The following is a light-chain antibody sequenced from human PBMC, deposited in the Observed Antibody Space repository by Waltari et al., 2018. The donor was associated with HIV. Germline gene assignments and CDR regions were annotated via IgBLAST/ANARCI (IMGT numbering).Light chain of an antibody. V-gene: IGLV1-47*01. CDR3: AAWDDSLSGYV. Sequence: QSVLTQPPSASGTPGQRVTISCSGSSSNIGRNYVYWYQPLPGTAPKLLIFRNNQRPSGVPDRFSGSKSGTSASLAISGLRSEDEAEYYCAAWDDSLSGYVFGTGTKVTVL. CDR1: SSNIGRNY. CDR2: RNN. J-gene: IGLJ1*01.